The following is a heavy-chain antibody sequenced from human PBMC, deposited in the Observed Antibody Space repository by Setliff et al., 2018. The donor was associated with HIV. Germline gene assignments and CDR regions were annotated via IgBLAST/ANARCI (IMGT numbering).Heavy chain of an antibody. CDR1: GFTFDDYG. CDR2: INWNGGST. J-gene: IGHJ4*02. Sequence: GGSLRLSCAASGFTFDDYGMSWVRQAPGKGLEWVSGINWNGGSTGYADSVKGRFTISRDNSKYTLYLQMNSLRPEDTAVYYCAKDRVSGGLWLREPIDFWGQGTLVTVSS. V-gene: IGHV3-20*04. D-gene: IGHD5-18*01. CDR3: AKDRVSGGLWLREPIDF.